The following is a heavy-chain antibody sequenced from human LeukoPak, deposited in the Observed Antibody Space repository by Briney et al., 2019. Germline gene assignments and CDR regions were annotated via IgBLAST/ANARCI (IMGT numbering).Heavy chain of an antibody. V-gene: IGHV4-59*01. J-gene: IGHJ3*02. CDR2: IYYIGSP. CDR3: ARDKAIFGVVNKVDAFDI. D-gene: IGHD3-3*01. CDR1: GGAINSYH. Sequence: SETLSLTCTVSGGAINSYHWTWIRQPPGKGLEWIASIYYIGSPKYNPSLESRVTISVDPSKNQFSLKVNSLTAADTAVYYCARDKAIFGVVNKVDAFDIWGQGTMVTVSS.